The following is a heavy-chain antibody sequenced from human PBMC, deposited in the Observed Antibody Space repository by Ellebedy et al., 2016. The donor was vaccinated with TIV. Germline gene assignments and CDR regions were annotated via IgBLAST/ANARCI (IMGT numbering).Heavy chain of an antibody. J-gene: IGHJ4*02. CDR2: IYYGGTT. V-gene: IGHV4-59*08. CDR1: GSSIHTYY. CDR3: ARHAGNAEYAFDF. Sequence: MPSETLSLTCTPPGSSIHTYYGTWVSQSPGTGLEWLGHIYYGGTTSYNPSLKSRVPISEDTSKNQSSLILTSVTAADTAVYYRARHAGNAEYAFDFWGQGSPVTVSS. D-gene: IGHD2-2*01.